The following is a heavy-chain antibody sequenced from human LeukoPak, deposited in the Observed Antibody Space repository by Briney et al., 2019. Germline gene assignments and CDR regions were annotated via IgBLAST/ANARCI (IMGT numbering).Heavy chain of an antibody. J-gene: IGHJ4*02. CDR2: INPNSGGT. CDR3: ASSLEGSGYDWNY. D-gene: IGHD5-12*01. Sequence: ASVKVSCKASGYTFTGYYMHWVRQAPGQGLEWMGWINPNSGGTNYAQKFQGRVTMTRDTSISTAYMELSRLRSDDTAVYYCASSLEGSGYDWNYWGQGTLATVSS. V-gene: IGHV1-2*02. CDR1: GYTFTGYY.